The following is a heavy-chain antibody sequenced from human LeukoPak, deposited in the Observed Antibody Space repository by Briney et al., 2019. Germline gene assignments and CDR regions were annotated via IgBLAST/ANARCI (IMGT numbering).Heavy chain of an antibody. D-gene: IGHD3-9*01. CDR2: ISSSGSTI. CDR1: GFTFSSYE. J-gene: IGHJ4*02. CDR3: ARGRKYYDILTGYHYYFDY. V-gene: IGHV3-48*03. Sequence: GGSLRLSCAASGFTFSSYEMNWVRQAPGKGLEWVSYISSSGSTIYCADSVKGRFTISRDNAKNSLYLQMNSLRAEDTAVYYCARGRKYYDILTGYHYYFDYWGQGTLVTVSS.